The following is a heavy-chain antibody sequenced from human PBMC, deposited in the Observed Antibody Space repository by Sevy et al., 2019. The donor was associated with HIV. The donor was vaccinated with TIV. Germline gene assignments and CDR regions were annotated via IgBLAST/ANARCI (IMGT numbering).Heavy chain of an antibody. CDR2: INPNSGVT. D-gene: IGHD2-21*02. J-gene: IGHJ4*02. Sequence: ASVKVSCKASGYTFTGYYMHWVRQAPGQGLEWMGWINPNSGVTNYAQKFQGRVTMTRDTSISTAYMELSRLRSDDTAVYYCARGYVCGGDCYPDYWGQGTLVTVSS. CDR1: GYTFTGYY. V-gene: IGHV1-2*02. CDR3: ARGYVCGGDCYPDY.